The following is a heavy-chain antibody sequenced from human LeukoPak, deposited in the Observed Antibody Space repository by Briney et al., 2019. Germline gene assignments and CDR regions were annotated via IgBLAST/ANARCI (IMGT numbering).Heavy chain of an antibody. CDR2: IYYTGST. Sequence: SETLSLTCTISGGSVSDYYWSWIRQSPGKGLEWIGYIYYTGSTTYNPSLKSRVTISADTSKNQFSLKLSSVTAADTAVYYCARHGGAMATDYWGQGTLVTVSS. CDR1: GGSVSDYY. V-gene: IGHV4-59*08. D-gene: IGHD3-16*01. J-gene: IGHJ4*02. CDR3: ARHGGAMATDY.